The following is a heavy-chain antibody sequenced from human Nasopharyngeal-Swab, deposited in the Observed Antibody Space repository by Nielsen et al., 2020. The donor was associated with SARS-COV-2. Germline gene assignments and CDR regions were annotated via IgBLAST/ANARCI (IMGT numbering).Heavy chain of an antibody. J-gene: IGHJ4*02. CDR2: IWYDGSNK. Sequence: GGSLRLSCAASGFTFSSYGMHWVRQAPGKGLEWVAVIWYDGSNKYYADSVQGRFTISRDNSKNTLYLQMNSLRAEDTAVYYCARDGAYDILTGLDYWGQGTLVTVSS. CDR1: GFTFSSYG. V-gene: IGHV3-33*01. CDR3: ARDGAYDILTGLDY. D-gene: IGHD3-9*01.